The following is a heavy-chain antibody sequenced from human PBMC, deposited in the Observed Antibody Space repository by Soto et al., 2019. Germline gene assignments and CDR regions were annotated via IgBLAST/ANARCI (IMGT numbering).Heavy chain of an antibody. CDR1: GGSFSGYY. J-gene: IGHJ4*02. D-gene: IGHD3-3*01. CDR3: ARRHNFWSGYFDG. CDR2: INHSGST. V-gene: IGHV4-34*01. Sequence: SETLSLTCAVYGGSFSGYYWSWIRQPPGKGLEWIGEINHSGSTNYNPSLKSRVTISVDTSKNQFSLKLSSVTAADTAVYYCARRHNFWSGYFDGGGQGTLVPVPS.